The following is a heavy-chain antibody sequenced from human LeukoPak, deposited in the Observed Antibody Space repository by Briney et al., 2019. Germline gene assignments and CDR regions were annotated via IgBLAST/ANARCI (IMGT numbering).Heavy chain of an antibody. Sequence: GGSLRLSCAASGFTFSSYAMSWVRQAPGKGLEWVSYISSSGTAIYYADSVKGRFTISRDNAKNSLYLQMNSLRAEDTAVYYCARESPSYGGNVFDYWGQGTLVTVSS. V-gene: IGHV3-48*03. CDR1: GFTFSSYA. J-gene: IGHJ4*02. CDR3: ARESPSYGGNVFDY. CDR2: ISSSGTAI. D-gene: IGHD4-23*01.